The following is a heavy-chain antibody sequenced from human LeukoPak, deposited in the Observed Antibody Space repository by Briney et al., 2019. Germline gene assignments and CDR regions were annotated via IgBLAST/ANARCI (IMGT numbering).Heavy chain of an antibody. CDR2: TYYRSKWYN. CDR3: ARDLITGVDYYYGMDV. Sequence: SQTLSRNCAISGDSVSSNSSAWNWIRQSPSRGLEWLGRTYYRSKWYNDYAVSVKSRITINLDTSKNQFSLQLNSVTPEDTAVYYCARDLITGVDYYYGMDVWGQGTMVTVSS. J-gene: IGHJ6*02. D-gene: IGHD7-27*01. CDR1: GDSVSSNSSA. V-gene: IGHV6-1*01.